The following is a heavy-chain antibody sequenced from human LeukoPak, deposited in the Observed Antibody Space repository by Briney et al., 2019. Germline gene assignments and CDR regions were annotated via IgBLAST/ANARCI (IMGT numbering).Heavy chain of an antibody. J-gene: IGHJ4*02. V-gene: IGHV3-66*01. Sequence: GGSLRLSCAASGFSVSSSYMSWVCMGPGPGLERVSLIYSGGSTYYAYSVKGRFTISRDNSKNTMFLQMNSLRDDDKSVYYCARFIEARHFDYWGQGTLVTVSS. CDR3: ARFIEARHFDY. CDR1: GFSVSSSY. CDR2: IYSGGST. D-gene: IGHD6-6*01.